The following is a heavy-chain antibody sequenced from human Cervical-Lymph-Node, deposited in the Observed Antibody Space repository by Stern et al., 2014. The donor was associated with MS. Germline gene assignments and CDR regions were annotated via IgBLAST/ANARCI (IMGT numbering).Heavy chain of an antibody. D-gene: IGHD4-17*01. CDR1: GFIFNYYA. V-gene: IGHV3-30*04. CDR2: IANDGSSR. J-gene: IGHJ4*02. CDR3: ASRYDYGDYIY. Sequence: VHLVESGGGVVQPGRSLRLSCAASGFIFNYYAMYWVRQAPGKGLQWGAVIANDGSSRDYADSVKGRFTISRDNSKNTLFLQMNSLRVEDTGVYYCASRYDYGDYIYWGQGTLVTVSS.